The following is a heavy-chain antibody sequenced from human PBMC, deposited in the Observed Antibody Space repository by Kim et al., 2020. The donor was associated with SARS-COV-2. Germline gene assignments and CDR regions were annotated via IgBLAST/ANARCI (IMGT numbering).Heavy chain of an antibody. Sequence: IYYADSVKGRFTISRDNAKNSLYLQMNSLRAEDTAVYYCASSAGAGGFDYWGQGTLVTVSS. CDR2: I. D-gene: IGHD1-26*01. J-gene: IGHJ4*02. V-gene: IGHV3-48*04. CDR3: ASSAGAGGFDY.